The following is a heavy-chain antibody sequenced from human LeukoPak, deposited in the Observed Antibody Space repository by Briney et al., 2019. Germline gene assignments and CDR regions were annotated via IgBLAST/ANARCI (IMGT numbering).Heavy chain of an antibody. CDR3: AKSPRVSMGPFDP. V-gene: IGHV3-13*01. CDR1: GFTFIDYD. Sequence: GGSLRLSCAASGFTFIDYDMHWVRQVIGKGLEWVSAIGIRGDTHYSGSVKGRFTISRDNSKNTLYLQMNSLRAEDTAVYYCAKSPRVSMGPFDPWGQGTLVTVSS. CDR2: IGIRGDT. D-gene: IGHD2-8*01. J-gene: IGHJ5*02.